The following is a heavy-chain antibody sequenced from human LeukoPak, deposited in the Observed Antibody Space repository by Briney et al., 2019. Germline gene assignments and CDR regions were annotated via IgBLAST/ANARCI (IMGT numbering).Heavy chain of an antibody. CDR1: GYTFTDYY. J-gene: IGHJ4*02. D-gene: IGHD1-7*01. V-gene: IGHV1-2*02. CDR2: INPNSGGA. CDR3: APSGTYRSTDYYFDY. Sequence: ASVKVFCKASGYTFTDYYMHWVRQAPGQGLEWMGWINPNSGGANYAQTFQGRVTMTRDTSISTAYMELKWLRSDDTAVYYCAPSGTYRSTDYYFDYWGQGALVTVSS.